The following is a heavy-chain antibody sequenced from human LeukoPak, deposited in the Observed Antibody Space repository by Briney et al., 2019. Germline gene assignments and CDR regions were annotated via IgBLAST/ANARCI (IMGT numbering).Heavy chain of an antibody. V-gene: IGHV3-23*01. CDR2: ISGSGGTT. CDR1: GFTFSSYA. Sequence: PGGSLRLSCAASGFTFSSYAMSWVRQAAGKGLEWVSVISGSGGTTYYTDSVKGRFTISRDNSKNTLYLQMNSLRAEDTAVYYCAKSGRFGESSFDYWGQGTLVTVSS. CDR3: AKSGRFGESSFDY. D-gene: IGHD3-10*01. J-gene: IGHJ4*02.